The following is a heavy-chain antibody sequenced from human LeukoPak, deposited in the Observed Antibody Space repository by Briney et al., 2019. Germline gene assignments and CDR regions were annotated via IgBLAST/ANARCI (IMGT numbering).Heavy chain of an antibody. CDR1: GFTFSSYS. Sequence: PGGSLRLSCAASGFTFSSYSMKWVRQAPGKGLEWVSSISSSRSYIYYADSVKGRFTSSRDNAKNSLYLQMNSLRAEDTAVYYCARDWDSYGDGGYFDYWGQGTLVTVSS. V-gene: IGHV3-21*01. D-gene: IGHD4-17*01. CDR3: ARDWDSYGDGGYFDY. J-gene: IGHJ4*02. CDR2: ISSSRSYI.